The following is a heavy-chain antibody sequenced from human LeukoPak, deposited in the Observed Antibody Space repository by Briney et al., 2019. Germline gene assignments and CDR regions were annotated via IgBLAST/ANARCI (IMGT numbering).Heavy chain of an antibody. V-gene: IGHV1-46*01. CDR3: ARDPNYYDSRGYLLDY. J-gene: IGHJ4*02. D-gene: IGHD3-22*01. CDR2: INPTGGST. CDR1: GYTFISYY. Sequence: ASVKVSCKASGYTFISYYMHWVRQAPGQGLEWMGVINPTGGSTSYAQKFQGRVTMTRDTSTSTVYMELSSLRSEDTAVYYCARDPNYYDSRGYLLDYWGQGTLVTVSS.